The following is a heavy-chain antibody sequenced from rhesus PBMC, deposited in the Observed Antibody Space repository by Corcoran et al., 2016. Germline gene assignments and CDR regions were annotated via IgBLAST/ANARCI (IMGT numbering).Heavy chain of an antibody. CDR3: ARPPVYSSGTYYCDY. J-gene: IGHJ4*01. Sequence: QVQLQESGPAVVKPSETLSLTCAVPGGSLSSSNWWSWLLQSPAKGLEWIGGIYGSGGSTEYNPSLKSRVTSSRDTSKNQFSLKLSSVTAADTAVYYCARPPVYSSGTYYCDYWGQGVLVTVSS. V-gene: IGHV4-93*02. CDR1: GGSLSSSNW. CDR2: IYGSGGST. D-gene: IGHD6-31*01.